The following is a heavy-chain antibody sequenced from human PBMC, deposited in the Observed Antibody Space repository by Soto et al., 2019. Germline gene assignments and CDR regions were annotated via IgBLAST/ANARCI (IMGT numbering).Heavy chain of an antibody. D-gene: IGHD5-18*01. CDR1: GYTFTGYY. Sequence: QVQLVQSGAEVKKRGASVKVSCKASGYTFTGYYMHWVRQAPGQGLEWMGWINPNSGGTNYAQKFQGRVTMTRDTSISTAYTELSRLRSDDTAVYYCAREQPDAQYYYYGMDVWGQGTTVTVSS. CDR2: INPNSGGT. V-gene: IGHV1-2*02. J-gene: IGHJ6*02. CDR3: AREQPDAQYYYYGMDV.